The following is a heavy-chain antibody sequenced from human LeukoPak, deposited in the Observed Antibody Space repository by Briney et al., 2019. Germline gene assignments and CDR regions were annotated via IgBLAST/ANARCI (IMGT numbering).Heavy chain of an antibody. CDR3: ARGWLWNGHHQGY. CDR1: GYTFTSYA. J-gene: IGHJ4*02. CDR2: INTNTGKA. D-gene: IGHD3-3*01. Sequence: EASVKVSCKASGYTFTSYAMHWVRQAPGQRLEWMGWINTNTGKATYAPGFTGRFVFSLDTSVHTAYLQISSLKAEDTAVYYCARGWLWNGHHQGYWGQGTLVSVSS. V-gene: IGHV7-4-1*02.